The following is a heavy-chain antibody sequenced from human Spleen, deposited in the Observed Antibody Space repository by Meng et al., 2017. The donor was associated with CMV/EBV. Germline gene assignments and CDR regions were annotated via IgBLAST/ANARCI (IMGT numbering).Heavy chain of an antibody. D-gene: IGHD3/OR15-3a*01. Sequence: GGSISSGGYSWSWIRQPPGKGLEWIGYIYHSGSTYYNPSLKSRVTISVDRSKNQFSLKLSSVTAADTAVYYCARDRALWAGDHWFDPWGQGTLVTVSS. CDR2: IYHSGST. J-gene: IGHJ5*02. V-gene: IGHV4-30-2*01. CDR1: GGSISSGGYS. CDR3: ARDRALWAGDHWFDP.